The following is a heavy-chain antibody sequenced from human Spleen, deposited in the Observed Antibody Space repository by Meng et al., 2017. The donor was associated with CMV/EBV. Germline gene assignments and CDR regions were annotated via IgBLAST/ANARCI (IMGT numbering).Heavy chain of an antibody. Sequence: CTFSSYAMHWVRQAPGKGLEWVSLISYDGSKKDYADSVRGRLSISRDISKNTLYLEMNSLRAEDTALYYCARDKVRYSFGYGFFDLWGRGTLVPSPQ. CDR3: ARDKVRYSFGYGFFDL. CDR2: ISYDGSKK. CDR1: CTFSSYA. J-gene: IGHJ2*01. D-gene: IGHD5-12*01. V-gene: IGHV3-30-3*01.